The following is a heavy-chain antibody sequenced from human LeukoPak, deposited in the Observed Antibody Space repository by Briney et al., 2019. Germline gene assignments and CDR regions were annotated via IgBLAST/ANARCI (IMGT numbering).Heavy chain of an antibody. Sequence: GGSLRLSCAASGFTFSSYGMHWVRQAPGKGLEWVAFIRYDGSNKYYADSVKGRFTISRDNSKNTLYLQMISLRAEDTAVYYCAKENDIVVVYYFDYWGQGTLVTVSS. CDR3: AKENDIVVVYYFDY. J-gene: IGHJ4*02. CDR2: IRYDGSNK. D-gene: IGHD2-2*01. V-gene: IGHV3-30*02. CDR1: GFTFSSYG.